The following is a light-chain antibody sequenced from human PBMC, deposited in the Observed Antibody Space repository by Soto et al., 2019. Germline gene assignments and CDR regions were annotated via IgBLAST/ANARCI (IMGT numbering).Light chain of an antibody. Sequence: QSALTQPASVSGSPGQSIIISCTGTSSDLGAYNFVSWYQQYPGEAPKLIIYEVSNRPSGVSTRFSGSKSGNTASLTVSGLQTEDEADYHCSSYTTRRTYVFGTGTKVTVL. CDR3: SSYTTRRTYV. CDR1: SSDLGAYNF. V-gene: IGLV2-14*01. J-gene: IGLJ1*01. CDR2: EVS.